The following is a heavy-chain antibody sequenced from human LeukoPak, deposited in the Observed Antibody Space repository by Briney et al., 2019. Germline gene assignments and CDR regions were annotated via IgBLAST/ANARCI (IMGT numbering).Heavy chain of an antibody. Sequence: SETLSLTCAVYGGSFSTYYWSWIRQAPGKGLEWVGEINQSGGTNYNLSLKSRVTISVDTSKNQFSLNLSSVTAADTAVYYCARLGQLADDAFDIWGRGTMVTVSS. V-gene: IGHV4-34*01. J-gene: IGHJ3*02. CDR1: GGSFSTYY. CDR2: INQSGGT. CDR3: ARLGQLADDAFDI. D-gene: IGHD6-13*01.